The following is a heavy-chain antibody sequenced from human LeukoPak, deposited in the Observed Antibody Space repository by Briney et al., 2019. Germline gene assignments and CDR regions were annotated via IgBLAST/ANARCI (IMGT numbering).Heavy chain of an antibody. CDR2: ISGSGDST. CDR3: ATSYSKKY. V-gene: IGHV3-23*01. Sequence: GGSLRLSCAASGFTFSTYAMSWVRQAPGKGLEWVSAISGSGDSTYYADAVKGRFNISRDNSKNTLYLQVSSLRVEDTAVYYCATSYSKKYWGQGTLVTVSS. CDR1: GFTFSTYA. D-gene: IGHD4-11*01. J-gene: IGHJ4*02.